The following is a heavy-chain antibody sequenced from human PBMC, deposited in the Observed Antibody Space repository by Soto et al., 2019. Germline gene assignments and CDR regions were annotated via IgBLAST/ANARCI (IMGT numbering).Heavy chain of an antibody. V-gene: IGHV4-59*01. Sequence: SETLSLTCTVSGGSIRDYFWTWIRQPPGKGLEWIGYIYYSGRTNYNPPLKSRVSISVDTSKNHFSLQLRSATAADTAVYYCARVGGDDFGDSGGFDYWGQGTLVTVSS. J-gene: IGHJ4*02. CDR1: GGSIRDYF. D-gene: IGHD4-17*01. CDR2: IYYSGRT. CDR3: ARVGGDDFGDSGGFDY.